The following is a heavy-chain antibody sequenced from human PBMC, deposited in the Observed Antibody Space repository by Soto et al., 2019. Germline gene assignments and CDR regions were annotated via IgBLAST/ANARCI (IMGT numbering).Heavy chain of an antibody. D-gene: IGHD6-19*01. CDR3: AKDLGSSAWYPFDC. J-gene: IGHJ4*02. CDR1: GFNFSSYA. CDR2: ISGSGGST. V-gene: IGHV3-23*01. Sequence: PGGSLRLSCAASGFNFSSYAMNWVRQAPGKGLEWVSAISGSGGSTYYADSVKGRFTISRDNSKNTLYLQMNSLRAEDTAVYYCAKDLGSSAWYPFDCWGQGTLVTVSS.